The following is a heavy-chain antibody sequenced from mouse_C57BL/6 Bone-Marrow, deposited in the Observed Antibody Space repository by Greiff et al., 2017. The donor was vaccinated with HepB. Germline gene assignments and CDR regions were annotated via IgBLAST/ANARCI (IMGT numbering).Heavy chain of an antibody. CDR1: GFTFTDYY. D-gene: IGHD2-10*01. J-gene: IGHJ4*01. Sequence: EVKLLESGGGLVQPGGSLSLSCAASGFTFTDYYMSWVRQPPGKALEWLGFIRNKANGYTTEYSASVKGRFTISRDNSQSILYLQMNALRAEDSATDYCARSRLLLPLYAMDYWGQGTSVTVSS. V-gene: IGHV7-3*01. CDR3: ARSRLLLPLYAMDY. CDR2: IRNKANGYTT.